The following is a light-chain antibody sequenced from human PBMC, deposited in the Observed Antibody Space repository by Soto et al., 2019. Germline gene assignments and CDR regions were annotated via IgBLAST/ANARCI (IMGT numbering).Light chain of an antibody. J-gene: IGKJ4*01. CDR1: QSVGRD. Sequence: EIVMTQSPGTLSVSPGERATLSCRASQSVGRDLAWYQQKPGQAPRLLIYGASTWATGIPASFSGSGSGAKFTLTISSLQSEDFAVYYCQQYNDWPFSFGGGTKVEIK. V-gene: IGKV3-15*01. CDR3: QQYNDWPFS. CDR2: GAS.